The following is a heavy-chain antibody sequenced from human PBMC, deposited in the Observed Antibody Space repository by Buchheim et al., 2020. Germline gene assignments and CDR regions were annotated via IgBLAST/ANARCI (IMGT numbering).Heavy chain of an antibody. V-gene: IGHV3-23*01. D-gene: IGHD7-27*01. J-gene: IGHJ5*02. CDR2: ISDNGGST. CDR3: AKDPTGYNWFDP. Sequence: EVQLLESGGGLVQPGGSLRLSCVASGFTFSSYAMNWVRQAPGKGLEWVSGISDNGGSTYYADSVKGRFTISRDNPKNTLYLQMNSLRAEDTALYYCAKDPTGYNWFDPWGQGTL. CDR1: GFTFSSYA.